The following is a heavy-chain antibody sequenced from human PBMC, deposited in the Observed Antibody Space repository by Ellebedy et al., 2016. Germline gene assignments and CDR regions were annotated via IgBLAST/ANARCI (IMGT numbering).Heavy chain of an antibody. Sequence: GESLKISXKDSGDSFTSYWIGWVRQMPGKGLEWMGIIYPGGSDTRYNPSFQGQVTMSADKSVSTAYLQWSSLKASDTAMYYCARHARGSLSPDYWGQGTLVTVSS. CDR2: IYPGGSDT. J-gene: IGHJ4*02. V-gene: IGHV5-51*01. D-gene: IGHD2-15*01. CDR3: ARHARGSLSPDY. CDR1: GDSFTSYW.